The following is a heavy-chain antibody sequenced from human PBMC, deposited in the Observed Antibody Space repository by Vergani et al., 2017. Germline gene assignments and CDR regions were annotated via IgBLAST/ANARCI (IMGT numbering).Heavy chain of an antibody. V-gene: IGHV3-72*01. Sequence: EVDLVESGGGLAQPGGSLRLSCEASGITFSDHYMDWVRQAPGKGLEWVGRIRNKANDYTTQYAASVKGRFTISRDDSKSYLYLQMNSLQTEDTALYYCVRVKGSNWNDHLYDIWGQGTLVTVSS. D-gene: IGHD1-1*01. J-gene: IGHJ3*02. CDR3: VRVKGSNWNDHLYDI. CDR2: IRNKANDYTT. CDR1: GITFSDHY.